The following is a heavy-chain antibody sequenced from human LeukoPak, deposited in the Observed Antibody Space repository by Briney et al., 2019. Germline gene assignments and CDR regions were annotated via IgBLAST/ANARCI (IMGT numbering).Heavy chain of an antibody. CDR2: IYITGST. Sequence: SETLSLTCAVSGYSISSGYYWGWIRQPLGKGLEWIGRIYITGSTDYNPSLKSRVTMSVDTSNNQFSLKLTSVTAADTAVYYCAKSWGYAADSLHIQHWGQGARVIVSA. CDR3: AKSWGYAADSLHIQH. V-gene: IGHV4-38-2*01. D-gene: IGHD4-23*01. CDR1: GYSISSGYY. J-gene: IGHJ1*01.